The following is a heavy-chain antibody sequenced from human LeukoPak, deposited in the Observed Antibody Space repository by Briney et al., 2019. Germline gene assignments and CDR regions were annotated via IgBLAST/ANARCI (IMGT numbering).Heavy chain of an antibody. Sequence: SETLSLTCTVSGGPVSSGSYYWSWIRQPPGKGLEWIGYIYYSGSTNYNPSLKSRVTISVDTSKNQFSLKLSSVTAADTAVYYCARDHLGYCSGGSCYSFDYWGQGTLVTVSS. CDR1: GGPVSSGSYY. D-gene: IGHD2-15*01. J-gene: IGHJ4*02. CDR2: IYYSGST. V-gene: IGHV4-61*01. CDR3: ARDHLGYCSGGSCYSFDY.